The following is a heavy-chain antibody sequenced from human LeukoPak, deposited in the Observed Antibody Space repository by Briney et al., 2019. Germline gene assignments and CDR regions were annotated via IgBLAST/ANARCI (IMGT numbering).Heavy chain of an antibody. J-gene: IGHJ4*02. CDR2: IIPIFGTA. CDR1: GGTFSSYA. Sequence: ASVKVSCKASGGTFSSYAISWVRQAPGRGLEWMGGIIPIFGTANYAQKFQGRVTITTDESTSTAYMELSSLRSEDTAVYYCARGHSGYSYDYDYWGQGTLVTVSS. V-gene: IGHV1-69*05. CDR3: ARGHSGYSYDYDY. D-gene: IGHD5-18*01.